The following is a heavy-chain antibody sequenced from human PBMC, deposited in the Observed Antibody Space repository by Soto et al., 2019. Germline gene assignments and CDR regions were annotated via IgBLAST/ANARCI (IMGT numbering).Heavy chain of an antibody. V-gene: IGHV4-4*02. Sequence: QMQLQESGPGLVKPSGTLSLTCTVSGVSINSANWWTWVRQSPGKGLEWIGEIYHSGSTNFNPSLKSRVTISVDNSKNQFYLELNCVTAADTAVYYCARYCGVGRCYLGAFDIWCQGTLVTVSS. CDR2: IYHSGST. D-gene: IGHD2-21*01. CDR1: GVSINSANW. CDR3: ARYCGVGRCYLGAFDI. J-gene: IGHJ3*02.